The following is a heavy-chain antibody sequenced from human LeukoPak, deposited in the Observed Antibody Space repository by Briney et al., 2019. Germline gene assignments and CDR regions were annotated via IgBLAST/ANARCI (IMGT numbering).Heavy chain of an antibody. CDR1: GFTLSGYW. Sequence: GGSLRLSCAASGFTLSGYWLHWVRQPPGKGPVWVSRITGDGSSTTYADSVKGRFTISRDNAKNTLYLQMISLRAEDTAVYYCARDTGWYFDLWGRGTLVTVSS. D-gene: IGHD4-17*01. V-gene: IGHV3-74*01. CDR3: ARDTGWYFDL. CDR2: ITGDGSST. J-gene: IGHJ2*01.